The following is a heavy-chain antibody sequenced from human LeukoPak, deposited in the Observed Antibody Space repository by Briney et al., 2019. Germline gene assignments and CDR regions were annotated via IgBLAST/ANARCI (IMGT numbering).Heavy chain of an antibody. Sequence: PSETLSLTCTVSGGSISSSSYYWSWIRQPPGKGLEWIGYIYYSGSTNYNPSLKSRVTISVDTSKNQFSLKLSSVTAADTAVYYCARPLYQHGHYYYMDVWGKGTTVTVSS. D-gene: IGHD2-2*01. V-gene: IGHV4-61*01. CDR1: GGSISSSSYY. J-gene: IGHJ6*03. CDR2: IYYSGST. CDR3: ARPLYQHGHYYYMDV.